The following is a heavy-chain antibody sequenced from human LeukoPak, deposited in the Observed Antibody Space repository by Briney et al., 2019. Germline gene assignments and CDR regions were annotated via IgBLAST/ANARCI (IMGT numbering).Heavy chain of an antibody. CDR1: GGSISADY. V-gene: IGHV4-4*07. CDR3: AKATYRGYSRDNLNHFYYYYMDV. CDR2: YYPNGST. Sequence: SETLSLTCIVSGGSISADYWIWIRQPAGKGLEYIGRYYPNGSTNYNPSLKSRVTMSVDTSKNQFSLELRSVTAADTAMYYCAKATYRGYSRDNLNHFYYYYMDVWGKGTTVTISS. J-gene: IGHJ6*03. D-gene: IGHD5-12*01.